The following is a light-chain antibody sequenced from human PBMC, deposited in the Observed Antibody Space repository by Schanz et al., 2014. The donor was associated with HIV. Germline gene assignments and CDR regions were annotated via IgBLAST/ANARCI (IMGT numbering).Light chain of an antibody. CDR2: DVT. CDR3: QSFDKSVSAVV. J-gene: IGLJ2*01. Sequence: VLTQPASVSGAPGQSITLSCTGTSSDIGGYNVVSWYQQHPDKAPKLIIYDVTTRPSGISSRFSGSKSGNTAYLTISGLLAEDEANYYCQSFDKSVSAVVFGGGTKLTVL. V-gene: IGLV2-14*03. CDR1: SSDIGGYNV.